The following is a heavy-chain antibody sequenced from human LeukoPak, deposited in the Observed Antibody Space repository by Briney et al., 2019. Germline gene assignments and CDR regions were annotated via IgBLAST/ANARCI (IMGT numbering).Heavy chain of an antibody. CDR2: MNPNSGNT. V-gene: IGHV1-8*01. CDR3: AKDSSMVGVPRY. Sequence: ASVKVSCKASGYTFTSYDINWVRQATGQGLEWMGWMNPNSGNTGYAQKFQGRVTMTRNTSISTAYMELSSLRSEDTAVYYCAKDSSMVGVPRYWGQGTLVTVSS. D-gene: IGHD1-26*01. J-gene: IGHJ4*02. CDR1: GYTFTSYD.